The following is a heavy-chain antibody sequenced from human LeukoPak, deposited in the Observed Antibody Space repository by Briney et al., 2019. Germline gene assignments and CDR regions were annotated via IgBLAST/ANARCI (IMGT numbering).Heavy chain of an antibody. CDR3: ARAGLRLNYYYYMDV. CDR2: IYYSGST. J-gene: IGHJ6*03. D-gene: IGHD5-12*01. Sequence: SETLSLTCTVSGGSISSYYWSWIRQPPGKGLEWIGYIYYSGSTNYNPSLKSRVTISVDTTKNQFSLKLSSVTAADTAVYYCARAGLRLNYYYYMDVWGKGTTVTISS. CDR1: GGSISSYY. V-gene: IGHV4-59*01.